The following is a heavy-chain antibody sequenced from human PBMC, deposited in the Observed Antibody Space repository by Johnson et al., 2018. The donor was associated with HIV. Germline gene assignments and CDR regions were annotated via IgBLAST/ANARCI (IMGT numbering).Heavy chain of an antibody. Sequence: VQLVESGGGVVQPGRSLRLSCAASGFTFSSYAMHWVRQAPGKGLEWVSGMNWNGDSTGYGDFVKGRFTISRDNAKNALYLQMNSLRAEDTALYYCAREDPREFHGYGGGGFDIWGQGTIVTVAS. CDR2: MNWNGDST. CDR1: GFTFSSYA. CDR3: AREDPREFHGYGGGGFDI. D-gene: IGHD3-16*01. J-gene: IGHJ3*02. V-gene: IGHV3-20*04.